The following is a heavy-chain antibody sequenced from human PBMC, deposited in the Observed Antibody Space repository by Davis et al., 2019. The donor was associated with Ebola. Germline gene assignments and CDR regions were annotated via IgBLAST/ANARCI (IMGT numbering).Heavy chain of an antibody. CDR3: ARGGSYCYGMDV. Sequence: MPSETLSLTCAVSGGSISSGGYSWSWIRQPPGKGLEWIGYIYHSGSTYYNPSLKSRVTISVDRSKNQFSLKLSSVTAADTAVYYCARGGSYCYGMDVWGQGTTVTVSS. V-gene: IGHV4-30-2*01. CDR2: IYHSGST. D-gene: IGHD2-15*01. J-gene: IGHJ6*02. CDR1: GGSISSGGYS.